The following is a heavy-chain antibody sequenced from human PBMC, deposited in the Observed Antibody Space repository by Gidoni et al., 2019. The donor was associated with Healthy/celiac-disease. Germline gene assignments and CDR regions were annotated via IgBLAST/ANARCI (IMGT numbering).Heavy chain of an antibody. CDR2: IIPIFGTA. J-gene: IGHJ5*02. CDR3: ARDTKNLRYFDWLERWFDP. CDR1: GGTFSSYA. V-gene: IGHV1-69*01. Sequence: QVQLVQSGAEVKKPGSSVKVSCKASGGTFSSYAISWVRQAPGQGLEWMGGIIPIFGTANYAQKFQGRVTITADESTSTAYMELSSLRSEDTAVYYCARDTKNLRYFDWLERWFDPWGQGTLVTVSS. D-gene: IGHD3-9*01.